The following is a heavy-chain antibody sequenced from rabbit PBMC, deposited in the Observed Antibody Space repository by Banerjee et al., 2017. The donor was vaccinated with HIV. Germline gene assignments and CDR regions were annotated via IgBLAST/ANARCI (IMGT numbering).Heavy chain of an antibody. CDR1: GFSFSSSDW. V-gene: IGHV1S45*01. Sequence: QEQLEESGGDLVKPEGSLTLTCKASGFSFSSSDWICWVRQAPGKGLEWIACINTSSGNAVYANWAKGRFTISKTSSTTVTLQMTSLTAADTATYFCTRDFTGVIGWNFNLWGPGTLVTVS. J-gene: IGHJ4*01. D-gene: IGHD7-1*01. CDR2: INTSSGNA. CDR3: TRDFTGVIGWNFNL.